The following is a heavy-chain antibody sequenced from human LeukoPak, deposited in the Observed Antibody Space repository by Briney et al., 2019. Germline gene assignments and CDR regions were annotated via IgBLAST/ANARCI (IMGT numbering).Heavy chain of an antibody. V-gene: IGHV3-23*01. Sequence: GGSLRLSCAASGFTFSSYAMSWVRQAPGKGLEWVSAISGSGGSTYYADSVKGRFTISRDNSKNTLYLHMNSLRAEDTAVYYCAKDRAREQWLVSFDYWGQGTLVTVSS. D-gene: IGHD6-19*01. CDR2: ISGSGGST. J-gene: IGHJ4*02. CDR3: AKDRAREQWLVSFDY. CDR1: GFTFSSYA.